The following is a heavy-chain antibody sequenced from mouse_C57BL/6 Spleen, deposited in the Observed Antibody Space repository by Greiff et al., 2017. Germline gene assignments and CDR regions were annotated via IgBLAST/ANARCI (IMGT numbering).Heavy chain of an antibody. J-gene: IGHJ3*01. CDR3: ARSGPNYYGSSYRFAY. CDR1: GYTFTSYW. CDR2: INPSNGGT. V-gene: IGHV1-53*01. Sequence: QVHVKQPGTELVKPGASVKLSCKASGYTFTSYWMHWVKQRPGQGLEWIGNINPSNGGTNYNEKFKSKATLTVDKSSSTAYMQLSSLTSEDSAVYYCARSGPNYYGSSYRFAYWGQGTLVTVSA. D-gene: IGHD1-1*01.